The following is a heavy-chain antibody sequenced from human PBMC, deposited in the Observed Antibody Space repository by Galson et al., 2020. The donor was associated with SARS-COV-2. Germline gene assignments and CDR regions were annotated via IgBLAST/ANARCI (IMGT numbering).Heavy chain of an antibody. J-gene: IGHJ6*03. CDR2: ISSDGSSR. D-gene: IGHD2-15*01. CDR1: GFTFSNYW. CDR3: ARGGCSGGSCYYYYYYMDV. V-gene: IGHV3-74*01. Sequence: GGSLRLSCAASGFTFSNYWMHWVRQAPGKGLVWVSRISSDGSSRTYADSVKGRFTISRDNAKKTLYLQTNSLRAEDTAVYYCARGGCSGGSCYYYYYYMDVWGKGTTVTVSS.